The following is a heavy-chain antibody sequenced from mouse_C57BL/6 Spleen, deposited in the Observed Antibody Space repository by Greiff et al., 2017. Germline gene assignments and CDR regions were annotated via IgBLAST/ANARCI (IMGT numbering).Heavy chain of an antibody. CDR1: GYAFSSSW. Sequence: QVQLQQSGPELVKPGASVKISCKASGYAFSSSWMNWVKQRPGKGLEWIGRIYPGDGDTNYNGKFKGKATLTADKSSSTAYMQLSSLTSEDSAVYFCARLRYEDYFDYWGQGTTLTVSS. D-gene: IGHD2-14*01. V-gene: IGHV1-82*01. J-gene: IGHJ2*01. CDR3: ARLRYEDYFDY. CDR2: IYPGDGDT.